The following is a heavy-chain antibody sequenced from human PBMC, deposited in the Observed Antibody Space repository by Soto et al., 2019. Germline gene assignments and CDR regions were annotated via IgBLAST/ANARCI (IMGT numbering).Heavy chain of an antibody. CDR1: GFTXSSYG. CDR2: ISKDGNVK. D-gene: IGHD2-8*02. CDR3: TGEVASGY. V-gene: IGHV3-30*03. J-gene: IGHJ4*02. Sequence: XGSLRLSCAASGFTXSSYGMHWVRQAPGKGLEWVAVISKDGNVKYYAESVKGRFTISRDNSKNTLYLQMNSLGAEDTAAYYCTGEVASGYWGQGTLVTV.